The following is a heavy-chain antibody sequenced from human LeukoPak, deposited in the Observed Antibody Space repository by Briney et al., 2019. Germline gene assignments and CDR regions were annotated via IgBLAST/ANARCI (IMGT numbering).Heavy chain of an antibody. Sequence: SGPTLLKPSGTLSLTCTVSGGSISSYYWSWIRQPPGKGLEWMGDIYYSGSTNYNPSLKSRVTISVDTSKNQFSLKLSSVTAADTAVYYCARGASGWSGNFDYWGQGTLVTVSS. V-gene: IGHV4-59*01. D-gene: IGHD6-19*01. CDR3: ARGASGWSGNFDY. CDR2: IYYSGST. CDR1: GGSISSYY. J-gene: IGHJ4*02.